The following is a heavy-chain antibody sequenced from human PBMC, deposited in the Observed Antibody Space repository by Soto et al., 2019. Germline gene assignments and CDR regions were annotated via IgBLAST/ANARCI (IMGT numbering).Heavy chain of an antibody. J-gene: IGHJ4*02. CDR1: GGSISSSSYD. D-gene: IGHD5-18*01. CDR2: IYYYGTT. Sequence: SETLSLTCTVSGGSISSSSYDWGWIRQPPGKGLGWIGSIYYYGTTYYSPSLKRRVTIPIDTSENRFSLMVSFVTAADTAVYYCARRRDSYGYVEYWGQGTLVTVSS. V-gene: IGHV4-39*01. CDR3: ARRRDSYGYVEY.